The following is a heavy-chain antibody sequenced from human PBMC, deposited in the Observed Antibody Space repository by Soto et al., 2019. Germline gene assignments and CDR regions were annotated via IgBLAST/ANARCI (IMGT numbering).Heavy chain of an antibody. CDR2: INSDGSST. Sequence: GGSLRLSCAAPGFTFSSYWMHWVRQAPGKGLVWVSRINSDGSSTSYADSVKGRFTISRDNAKNTLYLQMNSLRAEDTAVYYCARYYDFWSDETFDYWGQGTLVTVSS. CDR1: GFTFSSYW. CDR3: ARYYDFWSDETFDY. V-gene: IGHV3-74*01. D-gene: IGHD3-3*01. J-gene: IGHJ4*02.